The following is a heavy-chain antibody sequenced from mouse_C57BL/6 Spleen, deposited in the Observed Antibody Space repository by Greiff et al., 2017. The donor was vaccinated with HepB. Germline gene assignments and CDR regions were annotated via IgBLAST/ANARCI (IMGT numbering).Heavy chain of an antibody. J-gene: IGHJ4*01. CDR3: ARGDYGSSYVGAMDY. CDR2: IYPGDGDT. D-gene: IGHD1-1*01. Sequence: VKLMESGPELVKPGASVKISCKASGYAFSSSWMNWVKQRPGKGLEWIGRIYPGDGDTNYNGKFKGKATLTADKSSSTAYMQLSSLTSEDSAVYFCARGDYGSSYVGAMDYWGQGTSVTVSS. V-gene: IGHV1-82*01. CDR1: GYAFSSSW.